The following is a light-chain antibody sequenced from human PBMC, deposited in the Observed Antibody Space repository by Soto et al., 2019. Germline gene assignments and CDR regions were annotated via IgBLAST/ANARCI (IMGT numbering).Light chain of an antibody. CDR1: QNFRNY. Sequence: IQMTQSPSSLSASVGDRVTITCRSSQNFRNYFKWYQQPPGKAPKLLIYAAYSMQSGVPSRFSGSGSGTDFTITISSLQPEDSATYYCQQSSSTPYSFGQGTKLEIK. J-gene: IGKJ2*03. CDR2: AAY. CDR3: QQSSSTPYS. V-gene: IGKV1-39*01.